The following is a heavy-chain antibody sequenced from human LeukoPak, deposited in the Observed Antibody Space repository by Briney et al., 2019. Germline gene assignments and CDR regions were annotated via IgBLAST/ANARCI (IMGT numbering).Heavy chain of an antibody. Sequence: GGSLRLSCAASGFTFSSYGMHWVRQAPGKGLEWVAVISYDGSNKYYADSVKGRFTISRDNTKNTLYLQMNSLRAEDTAVYYCAKQLGYCSDGSCYFPYWGQGTLVTVSS. CDR2: ISYDGSNK. D-gene: IGHD2-15*01. V-gene: IGHV3-30*18. CDR3: AKQLGYCSDGSCYFPY. CDR1: GFTFSSYG. J-gene: IGHJ4*02.